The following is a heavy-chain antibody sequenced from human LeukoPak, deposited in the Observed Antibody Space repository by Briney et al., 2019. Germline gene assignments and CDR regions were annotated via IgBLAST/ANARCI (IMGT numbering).Heavy chain of an antibody. D-gene: IGHD3-10*01. J-gene: IGHJ5*02. CDR3: ARQHYYGSGRYKWFDP. V-gene: IGHV4-39*01. CDR2: IYYSGNT. CDR1: GGSISSSPYY. Sequence: SETLSLTCTVSGGSISSSPYYWGWIRQPPGKGLDWIGIIYYSGNTHYHPSLKSRVTMSVDTSKNQFSLKLSSVAAADTAVYFCARQHYYGSGRYKWFDPWGQGTLVTVSS.